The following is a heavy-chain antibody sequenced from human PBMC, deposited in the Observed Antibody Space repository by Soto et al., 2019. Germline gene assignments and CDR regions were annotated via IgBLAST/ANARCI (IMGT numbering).Heavy chain of an antibody. CDR3: ARDGSSSSWGVQY. V-gene: IGHV3-53*01. CDR2: IYSGGRT. D-gene: IGHD6-6*01. CDR1: GFTVSDNY. Sequence: GGSLRLSCAASGFTVSDNYMNWVRQAPGKGLEWVSVIYSGGRTYYADSVKGRFTISRDNSKNTLYLQMNSLRAEDTAVYYCARDGSSSSWGVQYWGQGTLVTVSS. J-gene: IGHJ4*02.